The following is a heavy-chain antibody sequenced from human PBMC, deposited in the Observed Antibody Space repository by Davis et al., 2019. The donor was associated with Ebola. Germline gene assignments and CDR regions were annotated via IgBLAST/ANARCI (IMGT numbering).Heavy chain of an antibody. Sequence: SETLSLTCAVYGGSFSGYYWTWIRQPPGKGLEWIGEIEHSGSTNYNPSLKSRVAISVDTSKNQFSLNLNSLTAADTAVYYCARSVSGGRASDYWGHGTLVTVSS. CDR2: IEHSGST. V-gene: IGHV4-34*01. CDR3: ARSVSGGRASDY. D-gene: IGHD2-15*01. CDR1: GGSFSGYY. J-gene: IGHJ4*01.